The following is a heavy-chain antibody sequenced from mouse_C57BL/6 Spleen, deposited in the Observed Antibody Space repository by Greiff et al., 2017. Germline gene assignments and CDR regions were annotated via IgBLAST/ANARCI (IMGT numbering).Heavy chain of an antibody. J-gene: IGHJ4*01. V-gene: IGHV3-6*01. CDR1: GYSITSGY. CDR3: ARAGWLLRDYAMDY. Sequence: EVQLVESGPGLVKPSQSLSLTCSVTGYSITSGYWNWIRQFPGNKLEWMGYISYDGSNNYNPSLNNRIPITRDTSKNQFLLKLNAVTTEDRATYYCARAGWLLRDYAMDYWGQGTSVTVSS. CDR2: ISYDGSN. D-gene: IGHD2-3*01.